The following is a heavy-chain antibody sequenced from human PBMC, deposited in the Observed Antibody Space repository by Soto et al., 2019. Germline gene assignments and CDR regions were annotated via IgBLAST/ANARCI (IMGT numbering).Heavy chain of an antibody. CDR3: ASSMGRGGNDY. J-gene: IGHJ4*02. D-gene: IGHD3-10*01. V-gene: IGHV3-7*05. Sequence: EVQLVESGGGLVQPGGSLRLSCAASGFIFSDYWMSWVRQAPGKGLECVANIKTDGSEKYYVDPVKGRFTISRDNAKNSLYLQMISLRAEDTAVYYCASSMGRGGNDYWGQGTLVAVSS. CDR2: IKTDGSEK. CDR1: GFIFSDYW.